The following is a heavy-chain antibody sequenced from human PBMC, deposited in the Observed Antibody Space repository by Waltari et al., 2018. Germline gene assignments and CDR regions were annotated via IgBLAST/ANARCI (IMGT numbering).Heavy chain of an antibody. CDR3: ARDDTRWLQFRDNWFDP. J-gene: IGHJ5*02. CDR1: GYTSTSYA. D-gene: IGHD5-12*01. V-gene: IGHV7-4-1*02. CDR2: INTNTGNP. Sequence: QVQLVQSGSELKKPGASVKVSCKASGYTSTSYAMNWVRQAPGQGLEWMGWINTNTGNPTYAQGFTGRFVFSLDTSVSTAYLQISSLKAEDTAVYYCARDDTRWLQFRDNWFDPWGQGTLVTVSS.